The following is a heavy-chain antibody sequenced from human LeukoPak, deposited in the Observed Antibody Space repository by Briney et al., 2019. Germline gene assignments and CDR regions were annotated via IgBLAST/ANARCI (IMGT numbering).Heavy chain of an antibody. CDR3: ARDLTELNPRMGDAFDI. D-gene: IGHD3-16*01. CDR1: GYSISSGYY. Sequence: KPSQTLSLTCTVSGYSISSGYYWGWIRQPPGKGLEWIGSIYHSGSTYYNPSLKSRVAISVDTSKNQFSLKLSSVTAADTAVYYCARDLTELNPRMGDAFDIWGQGTMVTVSS. J-gene: IGHJ3*02. V-gene: IGHV4-38-2*02. CDR2: IYHSGST.